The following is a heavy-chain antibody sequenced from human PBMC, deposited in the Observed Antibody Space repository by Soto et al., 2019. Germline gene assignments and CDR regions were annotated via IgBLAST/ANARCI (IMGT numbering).Heavy chain of an antibody. CDR1: GFTFSDYY. J-gene: IGHJ6*02. Sequence: GGSLRLSCAASGFTFSDYYMSWIRQAPRKGLGWVSYISSSSSYTNYADSVKGRFTISRDNAKNSLYLQMNSLRAEDTAVYYCARDLSTSSVTFYYYYYGMDVWGQGTTVTV. CDR3: ARDLSTSSVTFYYYYYGMDV. V-gene: IGHV3-11*06. CDR2: ISSSSSYT. D-gene: IGHD3-3*01.